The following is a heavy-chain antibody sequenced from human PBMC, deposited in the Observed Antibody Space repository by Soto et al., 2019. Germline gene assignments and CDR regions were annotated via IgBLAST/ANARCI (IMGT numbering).Heavy chain of an antibody. CDR2: INAGNGNT. Sequence: QVQLVQSGAEVKKPGASVKVSCKASGYTFTSYAMHWVRQAPGQRLEWMGWINAGNGNTKYSQKFQGRVTITRDTSASTAYMERSSLRSEDTAVYYCAAFREYCSGGSCYGSDYWGQGTLVTVSS. D-gene: IGHD2-15*01. CDR1: GYTFTSYA. V-gene: IGHV1-3*01. CDR3: AAFREYCSGGSCYGSDY. J-gene: IGHJ4*02.